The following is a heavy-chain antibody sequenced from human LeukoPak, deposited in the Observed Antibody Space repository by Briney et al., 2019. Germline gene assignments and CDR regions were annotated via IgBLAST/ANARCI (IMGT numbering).Heavy chain of an antibody. CDR1: GFTFSAYE. Sequence: PGGSLRLSCAASGFTFSAYEMNWVRQAPGKGLEWISYITSSGSTIYYADSVKGRFTISRDNAENSLFLQMNSLRDEDTAVYYCARSLLLGTSVDYWGQGTLVTVSS. V-gene: IGHV3-48*03. CDR2: ITSSGSTI. CDR3: ARSLLLGTSVDY. J-gene: IGHJ4*02. D-gene: IGHD3-22*01.